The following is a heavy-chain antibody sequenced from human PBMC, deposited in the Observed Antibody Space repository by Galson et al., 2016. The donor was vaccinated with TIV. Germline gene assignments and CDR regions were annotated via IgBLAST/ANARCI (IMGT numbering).Heavy chain of an antibody. D-gene: IGHD1-1*01. V-gene: IGHV3-33*01. CDR2: IRYDDLTT. CDR1: GFSFSHYG. CDR3: STDRLWKDVWDGFGF. Sequence: LRLSCATSGFSFSHYGVHWVRQAPGKGLEWLAVIRYDDLTTFYADSVKGRFFISRDDSRSTLYLDITSLTIDDTALYYCSTDRLWKDVWDGFGFWGQGTMVTVS. J-gene: IGHJ3*01.